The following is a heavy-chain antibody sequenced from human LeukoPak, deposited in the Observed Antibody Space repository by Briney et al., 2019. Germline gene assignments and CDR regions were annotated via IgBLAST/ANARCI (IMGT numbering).Heavy chain of an antibody. D-gene: IGHD1-14*01. CDR3: ATRPQYYYYMDV. CDR1: GFTFSSYW. Sequence: GGSLRLSCAASGFTFSSYWMHWVRQAPGKGLVWVSRINSDGSSTSYADSVKGRFTISRDNAKNTLYLQMNSLRAEDTAVYYCATRPQYYYYMDVWAKGPRSPSP. J-gene: IGHJ6*03. V-gene: IGHV3-74*01. CDR2: INSDGSST.